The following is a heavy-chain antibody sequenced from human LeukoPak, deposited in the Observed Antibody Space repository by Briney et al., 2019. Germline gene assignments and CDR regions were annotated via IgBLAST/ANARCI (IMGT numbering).Heavy chain of an antibody. D-gene: IGHD2-15*01. CDR1: GGSISSSDYY. J-gene: IGHJ5*02. CDR2: IYYGGST. CDR3: ARALGYCSGGSCTRGYNWFDP. V-gene: IGHV4-39*01. Sequence: SETLSLTCTVSGGSISSSDYYWGWIRQPPGKGLEWIGSIYYGGSTYYNPSLKSRVTISVDTSMNQFSLKLSFVTTTDTAVYYCARALGYCSGGSCTRGYNWFDPWGQGTLVTVPS.